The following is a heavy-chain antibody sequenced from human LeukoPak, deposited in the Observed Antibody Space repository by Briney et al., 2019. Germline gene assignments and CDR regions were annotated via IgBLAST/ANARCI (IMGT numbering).Heavy chain of an antibody. CDR1: GYTFTSYG. J-gene: IGHJ6*03. CDR3: ARTHDVLSGYPPGYYMDV. D-gene: IGHD3-3*01. CDR2: ISAYNGDT. V-gene: IGHV1-18*01. Sequence: ASVKVSCKASGYTFTSYGISWVRQAPGQGLEWMGWISAYNGDTNYAQKLQGRVTMTTDTSTSTAYMELRSLRSGDTAVYYCARTHDVLSGYPPGYYMDVWGKGTTVTVSS.